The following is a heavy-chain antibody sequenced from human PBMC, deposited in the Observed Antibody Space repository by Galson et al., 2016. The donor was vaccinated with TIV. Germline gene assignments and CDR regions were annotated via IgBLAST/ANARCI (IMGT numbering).Heavy chain of an antibody. V-gene: IGHV1-3*01. Sequence: SVKASCKASGCTFTHYPMHWVRQAPGQRLEWMGWINAGNGNTKYSQKIQGRVTITTDTSASTAYMELTSLRSEDTAVYYCARPPYCGGDCYKYVLWGQGTLVTVSS. J-gene: IGHJ4*02. CDR3: ARPPYCGGDCYKYVL. CDR1: GCTFTHYP. D-gene: IGHD2-21*01. CDR2: INAGNGNT.